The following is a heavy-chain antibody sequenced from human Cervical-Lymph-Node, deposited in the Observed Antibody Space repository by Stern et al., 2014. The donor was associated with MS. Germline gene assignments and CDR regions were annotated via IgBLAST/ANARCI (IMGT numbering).Heavy chain of an antibody. CDR2: IYHSGST. Sequence: QVQLQQWGAGLLKPSETLSLSCTVSGGSFSGYYWNWIRQSPGKGLEWLGEIYHSGSTIYNPSLKSRVTMSVDKPKNQFSLRLTSVTAADTGVYYCAGEEAVGALGLTRYWGRGTLVTVSS. CDR3: AGEEAVGALGLTRY. V-gene: IGHV4-34*01. J-gene: IGHJ4*02. D-gene: IGHD1-26*01. CDR1: GGSFSGYY.